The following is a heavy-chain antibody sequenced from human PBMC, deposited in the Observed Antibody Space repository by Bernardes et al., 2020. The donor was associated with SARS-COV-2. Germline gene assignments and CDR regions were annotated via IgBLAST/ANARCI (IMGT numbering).Heavy chain of an antibody. D-gene: IGHD2-2*02. CDR2: ISSSSSYI. J-gene: IGHJ6*03. V-gene: IGHV3-21*01. CDR1: GFTFSSYS. CDR3: ARDSSGVPAAIKYYYYYYMDV. Sequence: GGSLRLSCAASGFTFSSYSMNWVRQAPGKGLEWVSSISSSSSYIYYADSVKGRFTISRDNAKNSLYLQMNSLRAEDTAVYYCARDSSGVPAAIKYYYYYYMDVWGKGTTVTVSS.